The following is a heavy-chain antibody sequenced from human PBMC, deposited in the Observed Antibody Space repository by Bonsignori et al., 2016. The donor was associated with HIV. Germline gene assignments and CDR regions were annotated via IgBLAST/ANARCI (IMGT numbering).Heavy chain of an antibody. V-gene: IGHV4-34*01. CDR3: AGGLAFDY. J-gene: IGHJ4*02. Sequence: WIRQPPGKGLEWIGEINHSGSTNYNPSLKSRVTISVDTSKNQFSLKLSSVTAADTAVYYCAGGLAFDYWGQGTLVTVSS. CDR2: INHSGST.